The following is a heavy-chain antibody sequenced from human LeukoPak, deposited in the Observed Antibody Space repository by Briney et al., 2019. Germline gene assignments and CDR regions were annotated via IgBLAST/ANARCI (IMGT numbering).Heavy chain of an antibody. Sequence: VGSLRLSCVVSGFIFNNYDMSWVRQAPGKGLEWVSAISGSGGSTYYADSVKGRFTISRDNSKNTLYLQMNSLRVEDTAIYYCAKVTVTMAATGDYWGQGTLVTVSS. D-gene: IGHD2-15*01. CDR2: ISGSGGST. J-gene: IGHJ4*02. CDR3: AKVTVTMAATGDY. V-gene: IGHV3-23*01. CDR1: GFIFNNYD.